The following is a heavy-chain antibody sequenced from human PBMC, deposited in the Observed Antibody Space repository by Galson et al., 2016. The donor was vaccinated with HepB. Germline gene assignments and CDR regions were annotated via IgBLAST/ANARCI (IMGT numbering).Heavy chain of an antibody. J-gene: IGHJ4*02. D-gene: IGHD6-19*01. CDR1: GYTFTNYW. CDR3: ARRGIGVAGRGGIDY. CDR2: VYPGDSDT. Sequence: SGAEVKKPGESLRISCMGAGYTFTNYWIGWVRQMPGKGLEWMAMVYPGDSDTRYSPAFQGQVTISADKYMSTAYLQGSSLKASDTAMYYCARRGIGVAGRGGIDYWGQGTLITVSS. V-gene: IGHV5-51*01.